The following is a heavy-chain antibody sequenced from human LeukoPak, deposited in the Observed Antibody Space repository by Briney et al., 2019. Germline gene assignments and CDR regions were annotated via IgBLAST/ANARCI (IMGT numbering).Heavy chain of an antibody. CDR2: IFYSGIT. CDR3: ARTGYCTGGSCYGGYFDP. Sequence: PSETLSLTCTVSGGSISSYYWSWIRQPPGKGLEWIGYIFYSGITNYNPSLKSRVTISIDTSKNQFSLKLSSVTAADTAVYYCARTGYCTGGSCYGGYFDPWGQGTLVSVSS. V-gene: IGHV4-59*01. J-gene: IGHJ5*02. CDR1: GGSISSYY. D-gene: IGHD2-15*01.